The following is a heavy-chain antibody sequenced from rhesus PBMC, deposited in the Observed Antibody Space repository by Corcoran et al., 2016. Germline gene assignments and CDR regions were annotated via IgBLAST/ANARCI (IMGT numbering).Heavy chain of an antibody. Sequence: EVQLVESGGGLVQPGGSLRLSCAASGFTFSSYGMSWVRQAPGKGLEWVSYISNGGDSTYYARPVNGRFTISRVNSKNTLSRQMNSLRAEDTAVYYCASRGGYGNYRGFDYWGQGVLVTVSS. CDR1: GFTFSSYG. CDR2: ISNGGDST. CDR3: ASRGGYGNYRGFDY. J-gene: IGHJ4*01. V-gene: IGHV3S5*01. D-gene: IGHD4-35*01.